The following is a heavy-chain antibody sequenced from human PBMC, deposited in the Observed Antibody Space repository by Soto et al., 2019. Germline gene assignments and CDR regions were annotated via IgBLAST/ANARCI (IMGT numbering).Heavy chain of an antibody. Sequence: QVQLVESGGGVVQPGRSLRLSCAASGFIFSSYGMHWVRQAPGKGLEWVAVISYEGSHTYYAYSVKGRFTITRDNSKNTLYLQMNSLRPEDTVVYYCAKEVHCGGGSCSWSEGFDYWGQGTLLTVSS. J-gene: IGHJ4*02. CDR1: GFIFSSYG. D-gene: IGHD2-15*01. CDR2: ISYEGSHT. V-gene: IGHV3-30*18. CDR3: AKEVHCGGGSCSWSEGFDY.